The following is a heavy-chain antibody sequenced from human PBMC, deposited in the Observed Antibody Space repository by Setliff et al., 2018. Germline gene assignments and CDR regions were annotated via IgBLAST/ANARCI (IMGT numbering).Heavy chain of an antibody. CDR3: ARVAPHYYDSSGPSFDY. J-gene: IGHJ4*02. CDR2: INPNSGGT. D-gene: IGHD3-22*01. Sequence: ASVKVSCKASGYTFTGYYMHWVRQAPGQGLEWMGRINPNSGGTNYAQKFQGRVTMTEDTSTDTAYMELSSLRSEDTAVYYCARVAPHYYDSSGPSFDYWGQGTPVTSPQ. V-gene: IGHV1-2*06. CDR1: GYTFTGYY.